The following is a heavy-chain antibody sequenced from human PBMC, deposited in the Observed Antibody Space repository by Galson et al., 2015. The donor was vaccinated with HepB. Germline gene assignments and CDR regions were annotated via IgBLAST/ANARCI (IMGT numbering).Heavy chain of an antibody. V-gene: IGHV1-18*01. CDR3: ARGVAVAYRTSNYYMDV. J-gene: IGHJ6*03. CDR1: GYTFTSYG. CDR2: ISAYNGIT. D-gene: IGHD6-19*01. Sequence: SVKVSCKASGYTFTSYGISWVRQAPGQGLEWMGWISAYNGITNYAQKLQGRVTMTTDTSTSTAYMELRSLRSDDTAVYYCARGVAVAYRTSNYYMDVWGKGTTVTVSS.